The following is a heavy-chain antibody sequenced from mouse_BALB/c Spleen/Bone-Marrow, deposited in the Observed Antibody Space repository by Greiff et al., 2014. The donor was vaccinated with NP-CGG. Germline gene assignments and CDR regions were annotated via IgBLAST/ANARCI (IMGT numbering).Heavy chain of an antibody. CDR2: INPYNDGT. J-gene: IGHJ3*01. CDR3: SRSGYRYDGFAY. Sequence: EVQLEESGPELVKPGASVKMSCKASGYTFTSYVMHWVKQKPGQGLEWIGYINPYNDGTKYNEKFKGKATLTSDKSSSTACMELSSLTSDESAVYYCSRSGYRYDGFAYWGQGTLVTVSA. CDR1: GYTFTSYV. D-gene: IGHD2-14*01. V-gene: IGHV1-14*01.